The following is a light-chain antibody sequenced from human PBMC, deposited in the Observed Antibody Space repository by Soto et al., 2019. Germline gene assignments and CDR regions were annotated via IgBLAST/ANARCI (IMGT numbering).Light chain of an antibody. CDR1: QSVSSIY. V-gene: IGKV3-20*01. CDR2: GAS. J-gene: IGKJ1*01. Sequence: EIVLTQSPGTLSLSPGERATLSCRASQSVSSIYLAWYQQKPGQAPRLLIYGASSRATGIPDRFSGSGSGTDFTLTISRLEPEDFAVYYCQQYGISRWTFVQGTKVDIK. CDR3: QQYGISRWT.